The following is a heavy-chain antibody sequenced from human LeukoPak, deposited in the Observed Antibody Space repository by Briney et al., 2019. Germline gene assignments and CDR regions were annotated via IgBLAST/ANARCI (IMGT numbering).Heavy chain of an antibody. CDR3: ARMNVAAAGSFDY. Sequence: SETLSLTCTVSGGSISSSSYYWGWIRQPPGMGLEWIGSIYYSGSTYYNPSLKSRVTISVDTSKNQFSLKLSSVTAADTAVYYCARMNVAAAGSFDYWGQGTLVTVSS. V-gene: IGHV4-39*07. D-gene: IGHD6-13*01. CDR1: GGSISSSSYY. CDR2: IYYSGST. J-gene: IGHJ4*02.